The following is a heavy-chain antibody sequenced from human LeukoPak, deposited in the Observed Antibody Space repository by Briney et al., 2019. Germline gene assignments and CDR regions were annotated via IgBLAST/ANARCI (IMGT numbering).Heavy chain of an antibody. CDR1: GVSINSVTYYY. V-gene: IGHV4-61*01. CDR3: ARSAGDH. CDR2: IYYNGTT. J-gene: IGHJ4*02. Sequence: SETLSLTCTVSGVSINSVTYYYWSWIRQPPGKGLDWIGYIYYNGTTNYNPSLKSRVTISVDTSKNQFSLKLSSVTAADTAVYYCARSAGDHWGQGTLVTVSS.